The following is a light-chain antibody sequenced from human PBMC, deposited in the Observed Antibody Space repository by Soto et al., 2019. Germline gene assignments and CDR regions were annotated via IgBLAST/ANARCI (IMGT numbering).Light chain of an antibody. CDR3: QQFGGSSRT. V-gene: IGKV3-20*01. CDR1: QGISNTY. CDR2: GAS. Sequence: ETVLTQSPYTVSLSPGETATPSCRASQGISNTYLAWYQQKPGQAPRLLIYGASFRATGIPDRFTGSGSGTDFTLTITRLEPEDFAVYYCQQFGGSSRTFGQGTKVDIK. J-gene: IGKJ1*01.